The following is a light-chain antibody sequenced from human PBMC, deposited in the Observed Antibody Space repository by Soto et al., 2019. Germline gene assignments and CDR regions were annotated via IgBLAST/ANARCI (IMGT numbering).Light chain of an antibody. CDR2: YND. Sequence: QSVLTQSPSVSGAPRQSVNISCSGNNSNIGSNAVHWYQQLPGKAPKLLMYYNDMLPSGVSDRFSGSKSGTSASLAISGLQSEDEGDYYCQSYDSSLAAWVFGGGTKVTVL. J-gene: IGLJ3*02. V-gene: IGLV1-36*01. CDR3: QSYDSSLAAWV. CDR1: NSNIGSNA.